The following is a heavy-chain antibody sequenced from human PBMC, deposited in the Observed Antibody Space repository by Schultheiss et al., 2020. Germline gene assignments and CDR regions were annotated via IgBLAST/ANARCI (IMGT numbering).Heavy chain of an antibody. V-gene: IGHV3-48*02. Sequence: GGSLRLSCAASGFTFNNFRMNWVRQAPGKGLEWVSYISGVGTTIYYADSVKGRFTISRDNAKQSLFLQMNSLRDEDTAVYYCARDQSSGWYTYYGLDVWGPGDTGTVSS. CDR3: ARDQSSGWYTYYGLDV. CDR1: GFTFNNFR. J-gene: IGHJ6*02. D-gene: IGHD6-13*01. CDR2: ISGVGTTI.